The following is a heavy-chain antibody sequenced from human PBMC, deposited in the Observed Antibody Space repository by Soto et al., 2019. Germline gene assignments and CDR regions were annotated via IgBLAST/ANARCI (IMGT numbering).Heavy chain of an antibody. D-gene: IGHD2-2*01. CDR1: GGTFSSYA. Sequence: QVQLVQSGAEVKKPGSSVKVSCKASGGTFSSYAISWVRQAPGQGLEWMGGIIPISDTTNYAQKFHGRVTSTAEESTSTAYMELSSLRSEDTAVYYCARSQGSSTSLEIYYYYYYGMDVWGQGTTVTVSS. J-gene: IGHJ6*02. CDR2: IIPISDTT. CDR3: ARSQGSSTSLEIYYYYYYGMDV. V-gene: IGHV1-69*01.